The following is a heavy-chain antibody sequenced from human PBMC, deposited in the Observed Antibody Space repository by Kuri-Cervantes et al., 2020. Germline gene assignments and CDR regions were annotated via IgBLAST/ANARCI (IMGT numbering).Heavy chain of an antibody. CDR2: INHSGST. CDR3: ARMWGSRKLDY. Sequence: SETLSLTCAVYGGSFSGYYWSWIRQPPGKGLEWIGEINHSGSTNYNPSLKSRVTISVDTSKNQFSLKLNSVTAADTAVYYCARMWGSRKLDYWGQGTLVTVSS. V-gene: IGHV4-34*01. D-gene: IGHD1-14*01. CDR1: GGSFSGYY. J-gene: IGHJ4*02.